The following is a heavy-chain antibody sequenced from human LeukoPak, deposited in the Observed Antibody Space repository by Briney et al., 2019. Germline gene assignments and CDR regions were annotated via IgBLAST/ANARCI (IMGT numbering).Heavy chain of an antibody. D-gene: IGHD3-22*01. CDR1: GFTFSSYG. J-gene: IGHJ4*02. Sequence: PGGSLRLSCAASGFTFSSYGMHWVRQAPGKGLEWVAVIWYDGSNKYYADSVKGRFTISRDNSKNTLYLQMNSLRAEDTAVYYCAKFRYYYDSSGSGIDYSGQGTLVTVSS. CDR3: AKFRYYYDSSGSGIDY. CDR2: IWYDGSNK. V-gene: IGHV3-33*06.